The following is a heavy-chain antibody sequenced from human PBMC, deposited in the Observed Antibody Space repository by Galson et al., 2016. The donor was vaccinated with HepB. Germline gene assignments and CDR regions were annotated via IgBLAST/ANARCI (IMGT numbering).Heavy chain of an antibody. CDR3: ASGRMDYGDYGSFDY. V-gene: IGHV3-7*05. Sequence: SLRLSCAASGITFSSYWVSWFRQAPGKGLEWVANIKQDGSEKYYVDSVKGRFTISRDNAKNSLFLQMNSLRAEDTAGYYCASGRMDYGDYGSFDYWGQGTLVTVSS. CDR1: GITFSSYW. D-gene: IGHD4-17*01. J-gene: IGHJ4*02. CDR2: IKQDGSEK.